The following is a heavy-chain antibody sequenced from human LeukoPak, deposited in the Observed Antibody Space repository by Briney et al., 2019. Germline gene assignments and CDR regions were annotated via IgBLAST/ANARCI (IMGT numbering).Heavy chain of an antibody. CDR3: ARGHFDWLFTAFDY. V-gene: IGHV1-18*01. D-gene: IGHD3-9*01. CDR2: ISAYNGNT. CDR1: VYTFTSYG. J-gene: IGHJ4*02. Sequence: GASVKVSCKASVYTFTSYGISWVRQAPGQGLGWMGWISAYNGNTNYAQKLQGRVTMITDTSTSTAYIELRSLRSDDTAVYYCARGHFDWLFTAFDYWGQGTLVTVSS.